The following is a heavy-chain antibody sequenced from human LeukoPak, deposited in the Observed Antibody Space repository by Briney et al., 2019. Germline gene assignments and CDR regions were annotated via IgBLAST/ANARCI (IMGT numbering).Heavy chain of an antibody. D-gene: IGHD1-26*01. CDR2: ISTSTSNT. CDR1: GFTFSDYT. V-gene: IGHV3-21*01. CDR3: AAGYSRYFFDY. J-gene: IGHJ4*02. Sequence: GGSLRLSCAASGFTFSDYTMNWVRQAPGKGLEWVSSISTSTSNTYYADSVKGRFTISRDNAKNSLYLQMNSLRAEDTAVYDCAAGYSRYFFDYWGQGTLVTVSS.